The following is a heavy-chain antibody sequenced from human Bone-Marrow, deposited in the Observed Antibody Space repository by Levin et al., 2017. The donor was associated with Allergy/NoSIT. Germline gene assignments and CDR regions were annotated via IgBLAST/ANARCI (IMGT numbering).Heavy chain of an antibody. D-gene: IGHD5-24*01. CDR2: INTDGTTT. V-gene: IGHV3-74*01. CDR3: ARGGLEMADY. J-gene: IGHJ4*02. Sequence: RGESLKISCVASGFTFSSYWMHWVRQAPGKGLMLVSRINTDGTTTNYADSVKGRFTISRDNAKNTLYLQMNSLRDEDTAVYYCARGGLEMADYWGQGTLVSVTS. CDR1: GFTFSSYW.